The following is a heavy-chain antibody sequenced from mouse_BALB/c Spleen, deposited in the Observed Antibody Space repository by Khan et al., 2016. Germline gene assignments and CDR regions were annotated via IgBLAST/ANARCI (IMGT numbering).Heavy chain of an antibody. J-gene: IGHJ2*01. CDR1: GYAFTSYN. V-gene: IGHV1S135*01. CDR3: AREGITTVVAKGFDY. CDR2: IDPYNGGT. Sequence: MQLQQSGPELVKPGASVKVSCKASGYAFTSYNMYWVKQSHGKSLEWIGYIDPYNGGTSYNQKFKGKATLTVDKSSSTAYMLLNSLPSEDSAVYYCAREGITTVVAKGFDYWGQGTTLTVSS. D-gene: IGHD1-1*01.